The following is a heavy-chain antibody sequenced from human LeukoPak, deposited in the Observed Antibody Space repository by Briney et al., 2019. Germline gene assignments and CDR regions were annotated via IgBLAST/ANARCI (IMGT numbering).Heavy chain of an antibody. D-gene: IGHD6-19*01. CDR2: INHSGST. Sequence: SETLSLTCAVYGGSFSGYYWSWIRQPPGKGLEWIGEINHSGSTNYNPSLKSRVTISVDTSKNQFSLKLSSVTAADTAVYYCARAPEYSSGWSEDYWGQGTLVTVSS. J-gene: IGHJ4*02. CDR1: GGSFSGYY. V-gene: IGHV4-34*01. CDR3: ARAPEYSSGWSEDY.